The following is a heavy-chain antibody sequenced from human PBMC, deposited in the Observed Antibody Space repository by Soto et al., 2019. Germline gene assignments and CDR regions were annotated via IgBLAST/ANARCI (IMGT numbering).Heavy chain of an antibody. CDR3: AREAINSSGYSRYCKH. CDR2: INPSGGST. CDR1: GYTFTHYH. J-gene: IGHJ1*01. Sequence: ASVKVSCKASGYTFTHYHVYWVRQAPGRGLEWLGMINPSGGSTTYAQNLQGRVTMTRDTSTNTVYMELSSLRSEDTAVYYCAREAINSSGYSRYCKHWGQVTLVTVS. V-gene: IGHV1-46*01. D-gene: IGHD3-22*01.